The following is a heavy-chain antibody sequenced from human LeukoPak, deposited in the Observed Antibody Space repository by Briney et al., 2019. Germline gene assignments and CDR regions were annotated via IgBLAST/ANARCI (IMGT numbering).Heavy chain of an antibody. CDR2: INHSGST. CDR3: ARDLGGIAAAGRFDY. CDR1: GGSFSGYY. V-gene: IGHV4-34*01. D-gene: IGHD6-13*01. J-gene: IGHJ4*02. Sequence: SETLSLTCAVYGGSFSGYYWSWIRQPPGKGLEWIGEINHSGSTNYNPSLKSRVTISVDTSKNQFSLKLSSVTAADTAVYYCARDLGGIAAAGRFDYWGQGTLVTVSS.